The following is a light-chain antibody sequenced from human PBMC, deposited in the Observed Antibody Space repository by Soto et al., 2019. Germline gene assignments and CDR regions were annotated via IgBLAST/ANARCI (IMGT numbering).Light chain of an antibody. CDR3: QHYNGSPWT. V-gene: IGKV4-1*01. J-gene: IGKJ1*01. Sequence: DIVMTQSPDSLAVSLGERATINCKSSQSVLYSSTNKNYLSWYQQKPGQPPKLLIYWASTRESGVPDRFSGSGSGTDFTLTISSLQAEDVAVYYCQHYNGSPWTFGQGTKVEIK. CDR1: QSVLYSSTNKNY. CDR2: WAS.